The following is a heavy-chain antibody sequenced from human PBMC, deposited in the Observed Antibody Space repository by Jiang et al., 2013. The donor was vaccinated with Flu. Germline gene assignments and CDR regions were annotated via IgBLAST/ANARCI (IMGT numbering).Heavy chain of an antibody. D-gene: IGHD1-26*01. J-gene: IGHJ5*02. V-gene: IGHV4-59*08. CDR2: SIIWGH. CDR3: ARRPSAWPYNWFDP. CDR1: GESIRHST. Sequence: GLVKPSETLSLTCTVSGESIRHSTGVGSGRPQGRDWSGLVISIIWGHQLQPSLKSRVTMSVDTSKNQFSLSLTSVTAADTAVYYCARRPSAWPYNWFDPWGQGTLVTVSS.